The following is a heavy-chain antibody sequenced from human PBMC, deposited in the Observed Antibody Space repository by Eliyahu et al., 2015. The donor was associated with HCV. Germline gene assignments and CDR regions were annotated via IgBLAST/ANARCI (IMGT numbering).Heavy chain of an antibody. CDR1: GGSISSYY. D-gene: IGHD2-21*02. CDR3: AREPTYCGGDCWFDP. CDR2: IYTSGST. J-gene: IGHJ5*02. Sequence: QVQLQESGPGLVKPSETLSLTCTVSGGSISSYYWSWIRQPAGKGLEWIGRIYTSGSTNYNPSLKSRVTMSVDTSKNQFSLKLSSVTAADTAVYYCAREPTYCGGDCWFDPWPQGTLVTVSS. V-gene: IGHV4-4*07.